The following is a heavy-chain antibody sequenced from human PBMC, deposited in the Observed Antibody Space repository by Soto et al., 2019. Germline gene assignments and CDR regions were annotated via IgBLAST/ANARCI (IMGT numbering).Heavy chain of an antibody. CDR2: ISWNSGSI. J-gene: IGHJ4*02. CDR1: GFTFDDYA. D-gene: IGHD3-10*01. CDR3: AKDRAGELSMYYFDY. Sequence: EVQLVESGGGLVQPGRSLRLSCAASGFTFDDYAMHWVRQAPGKGLEWVSGISWNSGSIGYADSVKGRFTISRDNAKNSRYLQMNSLRAEDTALYYCAKDRAGELSMYYFDYWGQGTLVTVSS. V-gene: IGHV3-9*01.